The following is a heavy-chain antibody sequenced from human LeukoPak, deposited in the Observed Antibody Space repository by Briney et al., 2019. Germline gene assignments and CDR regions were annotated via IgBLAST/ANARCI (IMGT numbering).Heavy chain of an antibody. CDR1: GYTFTGYY. J-gene: IGHJ4*02. CDR3: AREGYTGMANFDY. D-gene: IGHD1-26*01. V-gene: IGHV1-2*02. Sequence: ASVKVSCKASGYTFTGYYIHWVRQAPGQGLEWMGWINPSSGGTNYAQKFQGRVTMSRDTSISTAYMELSRLTSDDTAIYYCAREGYTGMANFDYWGQGTLVTVPS. CDR2: INPSSGGT.